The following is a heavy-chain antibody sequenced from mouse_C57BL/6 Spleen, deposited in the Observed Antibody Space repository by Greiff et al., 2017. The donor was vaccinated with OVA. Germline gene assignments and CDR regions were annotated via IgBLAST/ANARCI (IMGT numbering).Heavy chain of an antibody. V-gene: IGHV1-4*01. CDR2: INPSSGYT. J-gene: IGHJ2*01. Sequence: QVHVKQSGAELARPGASVKMSCKASGYTFTSYTMHWVKQRPGQGLEWIGYINPSSGYTKYNQKFKDKATLTADKSSSTAYMQLSSLTSEDSAVYYCASYYGNYPLDYWGQGTTLTVSS. CDR1: GYTFTSYT. CDR3: ASYYGNYPLDY. D-gene: IGHD2-1*01.